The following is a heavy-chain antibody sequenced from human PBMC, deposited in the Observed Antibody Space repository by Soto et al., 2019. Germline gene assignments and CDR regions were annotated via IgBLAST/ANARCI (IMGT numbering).Heavy chain of an antibody. V-gene: IGHV4-34*01. CDR3: ARVERGTATTVVDAFDI. J-gene: IGHJ3*02. CDR2: MSHSGGT. Sequence: QVQLQQWGAGLLKPSETLSLTCAVYGGFVTSGSYYWSWIRQPPGKGLEWIGEMSHSGGTHFNPSLKGGVTISVDTSKNQFTRKMSCVTAADTALYYCARVERGTATTVVDAFDIWGPGTMVTVSS. CDR1: GGFVTSGSYY. D-gene: IGHD1-1*01.